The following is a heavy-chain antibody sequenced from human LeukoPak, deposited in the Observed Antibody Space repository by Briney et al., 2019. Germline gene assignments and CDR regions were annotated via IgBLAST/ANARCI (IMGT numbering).Heavy chain of an antibody. V-gene: IGHV1-2*02. CDR1: GYTFTNYG. Sequence: ASVKVSCKTSGYTFTNYGINWVRQAPGQGLEWIGWITTYNGDTNYAQKFQGRVTMTRDTSISTAYMELSRLRSDDTAVYYCARGLNYYDSSGYGHYWGQGTLVTVSS. CDR2: ITTYNGDT. D-gene: IGHD3-22*01. CDR3: ARGLNYYDSSGYGHY. J-gene: IGHJ4*02.